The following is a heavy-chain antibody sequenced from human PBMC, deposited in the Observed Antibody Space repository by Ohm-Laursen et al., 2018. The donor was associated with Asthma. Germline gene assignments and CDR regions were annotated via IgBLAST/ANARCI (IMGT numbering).Heavy chain of an antibody. D-gene: IGHD3-16*02. Sequence: SLRLSCAASGFTFSSYAMSWVRQAPGKGLEWVSIINSDGSTYYADSVKGRFTISRDNSKNTLYLQMNSLRAEDTAVYYCARDSLPYYDYVWGSYRQNWFDPWGQGTLVTVSS. CDR2: INSDGST. CDR1: GFTFSSYA. CDR3: ARDSLPYYDYVWGSYRQNWFDP. V-gene: IGHV3-23*01. J-gene: IGHJ5*02.